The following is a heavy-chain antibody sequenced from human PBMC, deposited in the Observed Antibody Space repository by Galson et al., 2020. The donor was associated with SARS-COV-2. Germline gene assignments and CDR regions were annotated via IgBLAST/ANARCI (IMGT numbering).Heavy chain of an antibody. Sequence: GVSLRLSCAASGFTFNNYVMTWVRQAAGKGLEWVATISSSGASTYYLDSLRGRFIISRDNSKRTLYLQMNSLRVDDTGVYYCAKGIGGSIWDSLFDHWGQGTLVTVSS. CDR3: AKGIGGSIWDSLFDH. D-gene: IGHD6-13*01. J-gene: IGHJ4*02. CDR2: ISSSGAST. V-gene: IGHV3-23*01. CDR1: GFTFNNYV.